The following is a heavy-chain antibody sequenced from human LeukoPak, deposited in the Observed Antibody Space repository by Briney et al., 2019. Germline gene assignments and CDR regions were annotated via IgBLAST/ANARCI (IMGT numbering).Heavy chain of an antibody. Sequence: ASVKVSCKASGSTFTGYYIHWVRQAPGQGLECMGWINPNSGGTNYAQRFQGRVTMTGDTSISTAYMELNRLRSDDTAVYYCARGGSGSYFSWLDPWGQGTLVTVSS. CDR2: INPNSGGT. CDR3: ARGGSGSYFSWLDP. V-gene: IGHV1-2*02. D-gene: IGHD3-10*01. CDR1: GSTFTGYY. J-gene: IGHJ5*02.